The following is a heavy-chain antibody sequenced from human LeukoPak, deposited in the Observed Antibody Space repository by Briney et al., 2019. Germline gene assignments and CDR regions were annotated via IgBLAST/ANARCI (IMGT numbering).Heavy chain of an antibody. D-gene: IGHD3-10*01. V-gene: IGHV1-18*01. CDR2: ISAYNGNT. J-gene: IGHJ4*02. Sequence: ASVKVSCKASGYTFTSYGISWVRQAPGQGLEWMGWISAYNGNTNYAQKLQGRVTMTTDTSTSTAYMELRSLRSDDTAVYYCARVVNYYGSGSYPYYFDYWGQGTLVTVSS. CDR3: ARVVNYYGSGSYPYYFDY. CDR1: GYTFTSYG.